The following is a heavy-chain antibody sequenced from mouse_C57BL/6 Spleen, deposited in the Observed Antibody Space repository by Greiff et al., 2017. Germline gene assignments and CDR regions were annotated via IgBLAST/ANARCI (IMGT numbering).Heavy chain of an antibody. CDR3: ARYSPPSYGSGGYYAMDY. V-gene: IGHV7-3*01. D-gene: IGHD1-1*01. CDR1: GFTFTDYY. J-gene: IGHJ4*01. CDR2: IRNKANGYTT. Sequence: EVKVVESGGGLVQPGGSLSLSCAASGFTFTDYYMSWVRQPPGKALEWLGFIRNKANGYTTEYSASVKGRFTIARDNSHSILYLQMNALRAEDSATFYCARYSPPSYGSGGYYAMDYWGQGTSGTVSS.